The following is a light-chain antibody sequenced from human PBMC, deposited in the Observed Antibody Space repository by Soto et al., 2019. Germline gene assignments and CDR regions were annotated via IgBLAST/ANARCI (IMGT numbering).Light chain of an antibody. J-gene: IGKJ4*01. CDR1: QSVRY. Sequence: EIVLTQSPATLSLSPGXRATLSCRASQSVRYLAWYQQKPGQAPGLLIYDASNRATGIPARFSGSGSGTDFTLTISSLEPEDFAVYYCQQRSNWPLTFSGGTKVDIK. CDR3: QQRSNWPLT. CDR2: DAS. V-gene: IGKV3-11*01.